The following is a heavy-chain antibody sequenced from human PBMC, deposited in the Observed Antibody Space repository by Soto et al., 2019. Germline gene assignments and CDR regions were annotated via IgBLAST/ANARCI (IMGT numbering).Heavy chain of an antibody. Sequence: SETLSLTCAVYGGSFSGYYWSWIRQPPGKGLEWIGEINHSGSTNYNPSLKSRVTISVDTSKNQFSLKLSSVTAADTAVYYCARARGRPNIVGATYRLKYYFDYWGQGTLVTVSS. V-gene: IGHV4-34*01. CDR2: INHSGST. CDR1: GGSFSGYY. D-gene: IGHD1-26*01. CDR3: ARARGRPNIVGATYRLKYYFDY. J-gene: IGHJ4*02.